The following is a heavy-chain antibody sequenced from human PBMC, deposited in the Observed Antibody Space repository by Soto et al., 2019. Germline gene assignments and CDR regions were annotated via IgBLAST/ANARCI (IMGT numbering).Heavy chain of an antibody. Sequence: ASVKVSCKASGYTFTSYAMHWVRQAPGQRLEWMGWINAGNGNTKYSQKFQGRVTITRDTSASTAYMELSSLRSEDTAVYYCARSGWEVQFLFFYYWGQGTQVTVSS. CDR3: ARSGWEVQFLFFYY. V-gene: IGHV1-3*01. CDR1: GYTFTSYA. CDR2: INAGNGNT. D-gene: IGHD1-26*01. J-gene: IGHJ4*02.